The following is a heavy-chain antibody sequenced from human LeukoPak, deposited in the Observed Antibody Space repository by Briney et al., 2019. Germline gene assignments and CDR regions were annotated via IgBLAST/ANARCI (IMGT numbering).Heavy chain of an antibody. D-gene: IGHD2/OR15-2a*01. CDR3: ARNSNAKRYFDY. Sequence: ASVKVSCKASGYTFTSYYMNWVRQAPGQGLEWMGIINPSGGSTSYAQKFQGRVTMTRDTSTSTVYMELSSLRSEDTAVYYCARNSNAKRYFDYWGQGTLVTVSS. CDR2: INPSGGST. V-gene: IGHV1-46*01. CDR1: GYTFTSYY. J-gene: IGHJ4*02.